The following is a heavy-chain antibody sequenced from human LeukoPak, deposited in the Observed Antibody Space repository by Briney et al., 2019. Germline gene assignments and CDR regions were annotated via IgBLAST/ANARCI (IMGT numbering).Heavy chain of an antibody. J-gene: IGHJ5*02. V-gene: IGHV3-74*01. CDR2: INSDGSRI. Sequence: GGSLRLACAASGFTFSRYWMHWVRQAPGKGLVWVSRINSDGSRISYADSVKGRFTISRDNAKNTLYLQMNSLRAEDTAVYYCARDADYGDWGGIDPWGQGTLVTVSS. CDR1: GFTFSRYW. D-gene: IGHD4-17*01. CDR3: ARDADYGDWGGIDP.